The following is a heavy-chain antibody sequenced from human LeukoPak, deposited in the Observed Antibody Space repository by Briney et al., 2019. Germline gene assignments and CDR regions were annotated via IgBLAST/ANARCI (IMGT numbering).Heavy chain of an antibody. V-gene: IGHV1-69*04. CDR1: GGTFSSYA. CDR2: IIPILGIA. CDR3: ASTVSIVGAAYYYYGMDV. J-gene: IGHJ6*02. Sequence: SVKVSCKASGGTFSSYAISWVRHGPGQGLEWMGRIIPILGIANYAQKFQGRVTITADKSTSTAYMELSSLRSEDTAVYYCASTVSIVGAAYYYYGMDVWGQGTTVTVSS. D-gene: IGHD1-26*01.